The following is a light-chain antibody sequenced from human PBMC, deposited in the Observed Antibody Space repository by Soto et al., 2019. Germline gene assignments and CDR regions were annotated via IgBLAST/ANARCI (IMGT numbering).Light chain of an antibody. V-gene: IGKV3-15*01. CDR1: QSVSSN. CDR2: GAS. J-gene: IGKJ4*01. Sequence: EIVMTQSPATLSVSPGERATLSCRASQSVSSNLAWYQQKPGQAPRLLIYGASTRATGIPARFSGSGSGTEFTLTISSLQSEDFATYYCQQSYSTPLTFGGGTNVEIK. CDR3: QQSYSTPLT.